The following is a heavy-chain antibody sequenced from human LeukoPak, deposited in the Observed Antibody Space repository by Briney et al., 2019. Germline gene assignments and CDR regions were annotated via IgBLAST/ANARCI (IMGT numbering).Heavy chain of an antibody. CDR2: INSDGNTS. V-gene: IGHV3-74*01. D-gene: IGHD2-21*02. J-gene: IGHJ4*02. CDR3: TAIRPDY. CDR1: GFTFSTSC. Sequence: GGSLRLSCAASGFTFSTSCMHWVRQAPGKGLVWVARINSDGNTSYYADSVKGRFTISRDTAKNYLYLQMNSLRAEDTAVYYCTAIRPDYWGQGTVLTVSA.